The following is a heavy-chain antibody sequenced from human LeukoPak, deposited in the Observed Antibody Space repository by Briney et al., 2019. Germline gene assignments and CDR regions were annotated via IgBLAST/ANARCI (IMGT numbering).Heavy chain of an antibody. CDR1: GFTFSSSW. J-gene: IGHJ4*02. CDR2: INSDESIT. Sequence: GGSLRLSCAASGFTFSSSWMYWVRQAPGKGLVWVSRINSDESITTYADSVKGRFTISRDNAKNTLYLQMNSLRAEDTAVYYCASPYSGYDYNFDHWGQGTLVTVSS. CDR3: ASPYSGYDYNFDH. V-gene: IGHV3-74*01. D-gene: IGHD5-12*01.